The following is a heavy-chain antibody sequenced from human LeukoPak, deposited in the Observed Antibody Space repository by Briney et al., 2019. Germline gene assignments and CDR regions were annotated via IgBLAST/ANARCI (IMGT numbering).Heavy chain of an antibody. CDR1: GYTFTSYA. Sequence: ASVRVSCKPSGYTFTSYAMHWVRQAPGQRLEWMGWINGGNGNTAYSQEFQGRVTITRDTSATTGYMEPSSLRSENPAVYSCARWADGVSSNSRGWFDPWGQGTLVTVSS. CDR2: INGGNGNT. V-gene: IGHV1-3*03. CDR3: ARWADGVSSNSRGWFDP. J-gene: IGHJ5*02. D-gene: IGHD2-15*01.